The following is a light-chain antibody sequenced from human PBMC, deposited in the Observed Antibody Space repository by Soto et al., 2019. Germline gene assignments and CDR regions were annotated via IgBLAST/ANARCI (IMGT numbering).Light chain of an antibody. V-gene: IGKV1-9*01. CDR3: QQLNTYPFT. J-gene: IGKJ4*01. CDR1: QDISSY. CDR2: GTS. Sequence: DVQLTQSPSFLSASVGDRVTITCRASQDISSYLAWYQQKPGKPPKLLIYGTSTLQSGVPSRFSGSGSGTEFTLTISSLQPEDFATSFCQQLNTYPFTFGGGTKVDIK.